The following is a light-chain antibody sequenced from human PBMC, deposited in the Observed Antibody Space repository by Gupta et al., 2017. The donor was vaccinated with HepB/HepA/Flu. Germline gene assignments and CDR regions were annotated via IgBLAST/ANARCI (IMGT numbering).Light chain of an antibody. Sequence: DIQMTQSPSSLSASVGDRVTITCRASQGIRNNLAWFQQRPGKAPKSLIYAASRVQSGVPPKFSGSGSGTDFTLTISGRQPEDFATYYCQHENSSPFTFGHGTKVDIK. V-gene: IGKV1-16*02. CDR1: QGIRNN. CDR3: QHENSSPFT. CDR2: AAS. J-gene: IGKJ3*01.